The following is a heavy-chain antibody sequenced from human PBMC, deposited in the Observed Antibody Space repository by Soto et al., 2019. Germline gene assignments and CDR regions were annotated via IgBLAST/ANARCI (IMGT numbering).Heavy chain of an antibody. Sequence: SETLSLTCTVSGGSISSYYWSWIRQPPGKGLEWIGYIYYSGSTNYNPSLKSRVTISVDTSKNQFSLKLSSVTAADTAVYYCARGGYYYDSSGYPDYYYYYGMDVWGQGTTVTVSS. J-gene: IGHJ6*02. CDR1: GGSISSYY. CDR3: ARGGYYYDSSGYPDYYYYYGMDV. D-gene: IGHD3-22*01. CDR2: IYYSGST. V-gene: IGHV4-59*08.